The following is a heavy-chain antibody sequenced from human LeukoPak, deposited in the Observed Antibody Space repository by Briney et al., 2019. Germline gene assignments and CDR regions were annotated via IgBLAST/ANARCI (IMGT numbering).Heavy chain of an antibody. D-gene: IGHD3-3*01. CDR3: ARHRYDFWSGYYIDY. CDR1: GFTVSSNY. V-gene: IGHV3-66*04. CDR2: IYSGGST. Sequence: GGSLRLSCVGSGFTVSSNYMSWVRQAPGKGLEWVSVIYSGGSTYYADSVKGRFTISRDNSKNTLYLQMNSLRAEDTAVYYCARHRYDFWSGYYIDYWGQGTLVTVSS. J-gene: IGHJ4*02.